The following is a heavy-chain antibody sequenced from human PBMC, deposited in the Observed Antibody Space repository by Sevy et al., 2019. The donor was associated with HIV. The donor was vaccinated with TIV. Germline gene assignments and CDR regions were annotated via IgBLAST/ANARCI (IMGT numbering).Heavy chain of an antibody. CDR3: ALERLSSNVAEYFQN. V-gene: IGHV3-30-3*01. J-gene: IGHJ1*01. D-gene: IGHD1-1*01. CDR1: GFTFSSYW. Sequence: GGSLRLSCAASGFTFSSYWMSWVRQAPGKGLEWVATISYDGSNKHYADSVKGRFTLSRDNSKNSLFLQMNSLRAEDTAVYYCALERLSSNVAEYFQNWGQGTLVTVSS. CDR2: ISYDGSNK.